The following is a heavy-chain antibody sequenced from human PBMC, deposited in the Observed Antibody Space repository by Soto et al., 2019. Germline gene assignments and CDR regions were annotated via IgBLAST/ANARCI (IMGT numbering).Heavy chain of an antibody. CDR1: GGTFSSYA. J-gene: IGHJ6*02. Sequence: SVKVSCKASGGTFSSYAINWVRQAPGQGLEWMGGIIPIFGTANYAQKSQGRVTITADESTSTAYMELSSLRSEDTAVYYCARGSGGSSYYYYGMDVWGQGTTVTVSS. CDR2: IIPIFGTA. CDR3: ARGSGGSSYYYYGMDV. V-gene: IGHV1-69*13. D-gene: IGHD2-15*01.